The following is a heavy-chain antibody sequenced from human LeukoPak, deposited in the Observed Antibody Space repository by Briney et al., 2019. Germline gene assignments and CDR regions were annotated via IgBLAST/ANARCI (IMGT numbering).Heavy chain of an antibody. D-gene: IGHD3-3*01. CDR1: GGSISSYY. J-gene: IGHJ4*02. V-gene: IGHV4-4*07. CDR2: IYTSGST. CDR3: ASYDFWSGYPY. Sequence: SETLSLTCTVSGGSISSYYWSWIRQPAGKGLEWIGRIYTSGSTNYNPSLKSRVTISVDTSKNQFSLKLSSVTAADTAVYYCASYDFWSGYPYWGQGTLVTVSS.